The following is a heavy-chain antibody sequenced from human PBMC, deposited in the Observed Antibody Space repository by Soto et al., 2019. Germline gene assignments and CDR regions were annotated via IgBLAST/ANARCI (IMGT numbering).Heavy chain of an antibody. CDR1: GFTFSIYS. J-gene: IGHJ4*02. CDR2: IFASSTTI. Sequence: GGSLRLSCAASGFTFSIYSMNWVRQAPGKGLEWISYIFASSTTIYYADSVKGRFTVSRDNAQNSLFLLMNSLRAEDTAVYYCARDRDWAFDYWGRGTLVTVSS. CDR3: ARDRDWAFDY. V-gene: IGHV3-48*04. D-gene: IGHD3-9*01.